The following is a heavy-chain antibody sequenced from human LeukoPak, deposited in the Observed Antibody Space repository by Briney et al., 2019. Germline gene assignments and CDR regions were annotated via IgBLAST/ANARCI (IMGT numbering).Heavy chain of an antibody. CDR1: GFTFSSYA. V-gene: IGHV3-23*01. J-gene: IGHJ6*02. Sequence: GGSLRLSCAASGFTFSSYAMSWVRQAPGKGLGWVSAISGSGGSTYYADSVKGRFTISRDNSKNTLFLQMNSLRAEDTAVYYCASLQNVPSYYYYYVMDVWGQGTTVTVSS. CDR2: ISGSGGST. CDR3: ASLQNVPSYYYYYVMDV. D-gene: IGHD2/OR15-2a*01.